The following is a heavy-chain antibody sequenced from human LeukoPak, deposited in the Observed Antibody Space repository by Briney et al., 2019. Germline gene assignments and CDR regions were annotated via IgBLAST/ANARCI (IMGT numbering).Heavy chain of an antibody. V-gene: IGHV4-38-2*01. J-gene: IGHJ3*02. CDR3: ARHSQWGVIPWAFDI. D-gene: IGHD3-16*02. Sequence: SETLSLTCAVSGYSISSDYYWGWIRQPPGKGLEWIGTTFHSGSTYYNPSLKSRVTISVDTSKNQFSLKLTSVTAADTAVYYCARHSQWGVIPWAFDIWGQGTMVIVSS. CDR1: GYSISSDYY. CDR2: TFHSGST.